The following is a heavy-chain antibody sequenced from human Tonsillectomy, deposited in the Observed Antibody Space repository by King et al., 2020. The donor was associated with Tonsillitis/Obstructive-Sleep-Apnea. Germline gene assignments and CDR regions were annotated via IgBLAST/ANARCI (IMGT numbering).Heavy chain of an antibody. Sequence: VQLVQSGGGVVQPGGSLRLSCAASGFTFSSHGMHWVRQAPGKGLEWVAFISDDGSNKYYADSVKGRFTISRDNSKKTLYLQMNSLRTEDTAVYYCAKAGGYTYGPLDYWGQGTLVTVSS. V-gene: IGHV3-30*18. CDR2: ISDDGSNK. D-gene: IGHD5-18*01. CDR3: AKAGGYTYGPLDY. CDR1: GFTFSSHG. J-gene: IGHJ4*02.